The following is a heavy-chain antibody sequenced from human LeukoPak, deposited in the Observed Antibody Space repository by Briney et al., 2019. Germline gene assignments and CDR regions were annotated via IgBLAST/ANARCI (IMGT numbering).Heavy chain of an antibody. J-gene: IGHJ6*02. CDR2: INPNSGGT. D-gene: IGHD2-2*01. CDR3: ARLDPGCSSLIFGLDL. Sequence: ASVKVSCKASGYTFTGYYMHWVRQAPGQGLEWMGWINPNSGGTNYAQKFQGRVTMTRDTSISTAYMELSRLRSDDTAVYYCARLDPGCSSLIFGLDLWGQGTTVTVSS. CDR1: GYTFTGYY. V-gene: IGHV1-2*02.